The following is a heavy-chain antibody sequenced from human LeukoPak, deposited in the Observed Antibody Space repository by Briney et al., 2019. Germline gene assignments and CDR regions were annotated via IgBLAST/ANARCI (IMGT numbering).Heavy chain of an antibody. CDR3: ARGRAAPARRSYYFDY. Sequence: SETLSLTCTVSGGSISSGSYYWSWIRQPAGKGLEWIGRIYTSGSTNYNPSLKSRVTISVDTSKNQFSLKLSSVTAADTAVYYCARGRAAPARRSYYFDYWGQGNLVTVSS. J-gene: IGHJ4*02. D-gene: IGHD6-6*01. CDR2: IYTSGST. V-gene: IGHV4-61*02. CDR1: GGSISSGSYY.